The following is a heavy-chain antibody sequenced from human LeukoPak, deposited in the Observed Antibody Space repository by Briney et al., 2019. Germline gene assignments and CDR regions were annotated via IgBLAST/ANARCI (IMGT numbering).Heavy chain of an antibody. Sequence: GGSLRLSCATSGFTFRIFWMHWVRQAPGKGLVWVSRINTDGSRTDSVEGRFTISRDNAKNTLYLQMNSLRAEDTAVYYCAKAGLFVRSYGPTFDYWGQGTLVTVSS. CDR3: AKAGLFVRSYGPTFDY. J-gene: IGHJ4*02. CDR1: GFTFRIFW. D-gene: IGHD5-18*01. V-gene: IGHV3-74*01. CDR2: INTDGSR.